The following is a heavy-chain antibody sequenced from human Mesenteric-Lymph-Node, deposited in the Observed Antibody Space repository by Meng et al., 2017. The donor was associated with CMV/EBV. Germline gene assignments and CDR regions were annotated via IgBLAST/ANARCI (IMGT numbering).Heavy chain of an antibody. CDR2: IYYSGST. CDR1: GGSVSSSSYY. V-gene: IGHV4-61*01. J-gene: IGHJ4*02. CDR3: ARGLLNYCSGGSCYLYYFDY. D-gene: IGHD2-15*01. Sequence: GSLRLSCTVSGGSVSSSSYYWSWIRQPPGKGLEWIGYIYYSGSTNYNPSLKSRVTISVDTSKNQFSLKLSSVTAADTAVYYCARGLLNYCSGGSCYLYYFDYWGQGTLVTVSS.